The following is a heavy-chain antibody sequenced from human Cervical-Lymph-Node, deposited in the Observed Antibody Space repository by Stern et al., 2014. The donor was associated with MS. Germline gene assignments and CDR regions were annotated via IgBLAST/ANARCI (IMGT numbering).Heavy chain of an antibody. Sequence: QVQLVQSGAEVKKPGAPVKVSCKASGYTFTNYALHWVRQAPGKRPERMGWIHPGNGDAKYSQNFQDRVTITRDTSANTVYMELRSLRVEDTAMYYCARGYSTTYLDYWGQGTLVTVSS. D-gene: IGHD6-13*01. V-gene: IGHV1-3*01. CDR1: GYTFTNYA. CDR3: ARGYSTTYLDY. CDR2: IHPGNGDA. J-gene: IGHJ4*02.